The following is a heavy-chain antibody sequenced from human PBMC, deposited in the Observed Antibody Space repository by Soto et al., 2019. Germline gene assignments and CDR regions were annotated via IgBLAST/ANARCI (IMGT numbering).Heavy chain of an antibody. V-gene: IGHV1-8*01. CDR3: ARRTYYDFPSRVSSLYYYYYYMDV. CDR2: MNPNSGNT. CDR1: GYTFTSYD. D-gene: IGHD3-3*01. J-gene: IGHJ6*03. Sequence: ASVKVSCKASGYTFTSYDINWVRQATGQGLEWMGWMNPNSGNTGYAQKFQGRVTMTRNTSISTAYMELSSLRSEDTAVYYCARRTYYDFPSRVSSLYYYYYYMDVWGKGTTVTVSS.